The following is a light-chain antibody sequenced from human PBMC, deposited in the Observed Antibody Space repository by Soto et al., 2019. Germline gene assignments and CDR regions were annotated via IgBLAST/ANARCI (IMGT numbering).Light chain of an antibody. CDR2: GAS. J-gene: IGKJ4*01. V-gene: IGKV1-6*01. CDR1: QGIRND. CDR3: QQLERYPST. Sequence: AIQITQSPSSLSASVGDRVTITCRASQGIRNDLGWYQQKPGKAPKFLIYGASSLQSGVPSRFSGSGSGTDFTLTINSLQPEDFATYYCQQLERYPSTFGGGTKVDI.